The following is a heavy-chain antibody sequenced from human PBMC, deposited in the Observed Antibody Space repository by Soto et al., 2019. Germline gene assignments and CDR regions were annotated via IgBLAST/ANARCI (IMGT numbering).Heavy chain of an antibody. J-gene: IGHJ4*02. CDR1: GFTFSSYA. Sequence: EVPLLESGGGLVQPGGSLRLSCAASGFTFSSYAMSWVRQAPGKGLEWVSAISGSGGITYYADSVKGRFTISRDNSKNTLYLQMSSLRAEDTAVYYCAKVIAVAGGPIDYWGQGTLVTVSS. D-gene: IGHD6-19*01. CDR3: AKVIAVAGGPIDY. CDR2: ISGSGGIT. V-gene: IGHV3-23*01.